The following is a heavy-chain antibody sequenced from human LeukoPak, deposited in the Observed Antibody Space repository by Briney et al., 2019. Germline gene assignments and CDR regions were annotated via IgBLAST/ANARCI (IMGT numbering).Heavy chain of an antibody. CDR1: GFTFSDYY. CDR2: ISSSGSTI. D-gene: IGHD4-17*01. CDR3: AREKTVTTLRNWFDP. Sequence: GGSLRLSCAASGFTFSDYYMSWIRQAPGKGLEWVSYISSSGSTIYYADSVKGRFTISRDNAKNSLYLQMNSLRAEDTAVYYCAREKTVTTLRNWFDPWGQGTLVTVSS. J-gene: IGHJ5*02. V-gene: IGHV3-11*01.